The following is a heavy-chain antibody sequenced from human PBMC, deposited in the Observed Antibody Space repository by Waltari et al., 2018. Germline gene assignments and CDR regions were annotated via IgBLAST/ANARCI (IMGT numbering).Heavy chain of an antibody. CDR3: TTVQRRRRDAFDI. CDR1: GFTFSNAR. CDR2: IKSKTDGGTT. J-gene: IGHJ3*02. Sequence: EVQLVESGGGLVKPGGSLRLSCAASGFTFSNARMSWVRQAPGKGLEWVGRIKSKTDGGTTDYAAPVKGRFTISRDDSKNTLYLQMNSLKTEDTAVYYCTTVQRRRRDAFDIWGQGTMVTVSS. V-gene: IGHV3-15*01.